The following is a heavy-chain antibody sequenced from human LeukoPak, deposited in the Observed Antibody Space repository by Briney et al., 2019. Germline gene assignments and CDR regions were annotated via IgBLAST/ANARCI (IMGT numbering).Heavy chain of an antibody. D-gene: IGHD3-16*01. Sequence: GRSLRLSCAASGFTFSSYAMDWVRQAPGKGLEWVAVISYDGSNKYYADSVKGRFTISRDNSKNTMYLQMNSLRLEDTAVYYCAKGSKAVLITRDHYMDVWGKGTTVTISS. CDR1: GFTFSSYA. CDR2: ISYDGSNK. J-gene: IGHJ6*03. V-gene: IGHV3-30*04. CDR3: AKGSKAVLITRDHYMDV.